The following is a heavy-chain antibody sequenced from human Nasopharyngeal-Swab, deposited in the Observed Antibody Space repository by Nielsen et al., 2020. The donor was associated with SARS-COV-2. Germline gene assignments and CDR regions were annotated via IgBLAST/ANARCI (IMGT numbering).Heavy chain of an antibody. J-gene: IGHJ4*02. CDR3: ARATYYGDYPLDY. CDR1: GGSISSSNW. Sequence: SETLSLTCAVSGGSISSSNWWSWVRQPPGKGLEWSGEIYHSGSTNYNPSLKSRVTISVDKSKNQFSLKLSSVTAADTAVYYCARATYYGDYPLDYWGQGTLVTVSS. D-gene: IGHD4-17*01. V-gene: IGHV4-4*02. CDR2: IYHSGST.